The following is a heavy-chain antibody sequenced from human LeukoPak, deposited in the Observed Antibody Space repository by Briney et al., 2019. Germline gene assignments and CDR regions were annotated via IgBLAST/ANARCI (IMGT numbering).Heavy chain of an antibody. J-gene: IGHJ4*02. CDR2: ISYDGSNK. Sequence: GRSLRLSCAASGFTFSSYGMHWVRQAPGKGLEWVAVISYDGSNKYYADSVKGRFTISRDNSKNTLYLQMNSLRDEDTAVYYCARVMYDYWGQGTLVTVSS. D-gene: IGHD2-8*01. V-gene: IGHV3-30*03. CDR3: ARVMYDY. CDR1: GFTFSSYG.